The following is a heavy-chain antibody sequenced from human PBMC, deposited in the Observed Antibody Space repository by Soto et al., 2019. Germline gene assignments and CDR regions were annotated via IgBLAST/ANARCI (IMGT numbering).Heavy chain of an antibody. V-gene: IGHV4-31*03. CDR2: IYYSGST. CDR3: AREGISIAGTSPDV. CDR1: GGSISSGGYY. D-gene: IGHD1-20*01. J-gene: IGHJ6*02. Sequence: QVQLQESGPGLVKPSQTLSLTCTVSGGSISSGGYYWSWIRQHPGKGLEWIGYIYYSGSTYYNPSLKSRVTISVDTSKNQLSLKLSSVTAADTALDYCAREGISIAGTSPDVWGQGTTITVYS.